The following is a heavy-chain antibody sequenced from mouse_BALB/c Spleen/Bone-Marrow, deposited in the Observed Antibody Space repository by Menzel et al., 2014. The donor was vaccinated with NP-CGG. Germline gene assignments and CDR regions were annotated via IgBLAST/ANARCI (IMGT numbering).Heavy chain of an antibody. CDR3: ARSGSGFGYFDY. J-gene: IGHJ2*01. Sequence: EVKLMESGGGLVRPGGSRKLSCAASGFTFCSYGLHWVRQAPEKGLEWVAYISSGRSTIYYADTVLGRFTITREHHKHTLFLQMASIRSEDAAIYYCARSGSGFGYFDYWGQGTTLTVSS. V-gene: IGHV5-17*02. D-gene: IGHD1-1*01. CDR1: GFTFCSYG. CDR2: ISSGRSTI.